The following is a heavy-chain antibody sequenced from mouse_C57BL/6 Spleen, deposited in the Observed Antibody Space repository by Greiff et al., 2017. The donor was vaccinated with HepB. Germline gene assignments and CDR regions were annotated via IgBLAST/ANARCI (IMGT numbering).Heavy chain of an antibody. CDR1: GYAFTNYL. J-gene: IGHJ2*01. CDR2: INPGSGGT. CDR3: ARGDYDREYYFDY. Sequence: QVQLKQSGAELVRPGTSVKVSCKASGYAFTNYLIEWVKQRPGQGLEWIGVINPGSGGTNYNEKFKGKATLTADKSSSTAYMQLSSLTSEDSAVYFCARGDYDREYYFDYWGQGTTLTVSS. V-gene: IGHV1-54*01. D-gene: IGHD2-4*01.